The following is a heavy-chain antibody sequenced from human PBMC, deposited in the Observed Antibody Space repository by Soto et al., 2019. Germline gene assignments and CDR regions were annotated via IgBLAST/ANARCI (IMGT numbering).Heavy chain of an antibody. V-gene: IGHV4-39*01. CDR1: GGSISSSSYY. CDR2: IYYSGST. D-gene: IGHD6-19*01. J-gene: IGHJ4*02. CDR3: ARHGPSGHAIAVVQYYFDY. Sequence: QLQLQESGPGLVKPSETLSLTCTVSGGSISSSSYYWGWIRQPPGKGLEWIGSIYYSGSTYYNPSLKGRVTISANTSKTQFSMKLSSETAADKAVYYCARHGPSGHAIAVVQYYFDYWGQGTLVTASS.